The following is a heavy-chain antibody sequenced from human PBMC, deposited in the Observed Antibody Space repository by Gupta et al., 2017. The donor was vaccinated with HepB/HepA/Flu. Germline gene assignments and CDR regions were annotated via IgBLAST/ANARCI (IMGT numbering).Heavy chain of an antibody. Sequence: EVQLVESGGGVVRPGGSLRLSCAASGFTFDDYGMSWVRQAPGKGLEWVSGINWNGGSTGYADSVKGRFTISRDNAKNSLYLQMNSLRAEDTALYYCARHDSSGYSYYYYYYMDVWGKGTTVTVPS. J-gene: IGHJ6*03. V-gene: IGHV3-20*04. D-gene: IGHD3-22*01. CDR3: ARHDSSGYSYYYYYYMDV. CDR1: GFTFDDYG. CDR2: INWNGGST.